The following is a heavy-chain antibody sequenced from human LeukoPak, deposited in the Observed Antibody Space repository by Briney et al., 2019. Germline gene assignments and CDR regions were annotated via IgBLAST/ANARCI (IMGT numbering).Heavy chain of an antibody. V-gene: IGHV3-53*05. Sequence: GGSLRLSCAASGFSVNNNYIDWVRQAPGKGLEWVSVIHGGGSTYYADSVKGRFIISRDISKNSLYLQMNSLRPEDTAVYFCARTYDNSGPAFDPWGQGTLVTVSS. CDR1: GFSVNNNY. CDR3: ARTYDNSGPAFDP. CDR2: IHGGGST. D-gene: IGHD3-22*01. J-gene: IGHJ5*02.